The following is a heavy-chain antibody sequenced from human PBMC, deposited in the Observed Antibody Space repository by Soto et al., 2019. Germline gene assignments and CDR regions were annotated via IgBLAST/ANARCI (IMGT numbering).Heavy chain of an antibody. V-gene: IGHV3-72*01. CDR2: TRNKANSYTT. Sequence: EVQLVESGGGLVQPGGSLRLSCAASGFTFSDHYMDWVRQAPGKGLEWVGRTRNKANSYTTEYAASVKGRFTISRDDSKNSLYLQMNRLKTEDTAVYYCAREPSIVGVGAFDIWGQGTMVTVSS. CDR1: GFTFSDHY. CDR3: AREPSIVGVGAFDI. J-gene: IGHJ3*02. D-gene: IGHD1-26*01.